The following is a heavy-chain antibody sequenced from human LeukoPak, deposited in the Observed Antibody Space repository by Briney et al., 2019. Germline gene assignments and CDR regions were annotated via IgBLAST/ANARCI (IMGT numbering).Heavy chain of an antibody. V-gene: IGHV4-39*07. CDR2: INHSGST. Sequence: SETLSLTCTVSGGSISSSSYYLGWIRQPPGKGLEWIGEINHSGSTNYNPSLKSRVTMSVDTSKNQFSLKLSSVTAADTAVYFCARGGIFGVVKKIKNYFDYWGQGTLVTVSS. J-gene: IGHJ4*02. D-gene: IGHD3-3*01. CDR3: ARGGIFGVVKKIKNYFDY. CDR1: GGSISSSSYY.